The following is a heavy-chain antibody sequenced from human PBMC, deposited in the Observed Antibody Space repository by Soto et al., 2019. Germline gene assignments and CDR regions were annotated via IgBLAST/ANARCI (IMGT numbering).Heavy chain of an antibody. Sequence: QLQLQESGSGLVKPSQTLSLTCAVSGGSISSGGYSWSWIRQPPGKGLEWIGYIYHSGSTYYNPSLKSRVTISVDRSKNQVSLKLSSVTAADTAVYYCARGYGSGRSGWFAPWGQGTLVTVSS. CDR1: GGSISSGGYS. D-gene: IGHD3-10*01. J-gene: IGHJ5*02. V-gene: IGHV4-30-2*01. CDR3: ARGYGSGRSGWFAP. CDR2: IYHSGST.